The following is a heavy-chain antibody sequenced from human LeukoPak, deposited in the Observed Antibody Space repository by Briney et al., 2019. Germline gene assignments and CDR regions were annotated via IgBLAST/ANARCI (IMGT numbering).Heavy chain of an antibody. V-gene: IGHV3-23*01. D-gene: IGHD3-3*01. CDR3: AKYYDFWSGELSDAFDI. J-gene: IGHJ3*02. Sequence: GGSLRLSCAASGFTFSSYAMSWVRQAPGKGLEWVSAISGSGGSTYYADSVKGRLTISRDNSKNTLYLQMNSLRAEDTAVYYCAKYYDFWSGELSDAFDIWGQGTMVTVSS. CDR2: ISGSGGST. CDR1: GFTFSSYA.